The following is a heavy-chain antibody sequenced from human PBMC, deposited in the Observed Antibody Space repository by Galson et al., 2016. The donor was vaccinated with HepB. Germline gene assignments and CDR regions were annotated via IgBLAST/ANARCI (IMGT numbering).Heavy chain of an antibody. CDR1: GGSISSGDYY. J-gene: IGHJ2*01. CDR3: ARLFEQQLEWEDYWYFDL. Sequence: TLSLTCTVSGGSISSGDYYWSWIRQHPGKGLEWIGYIYYSGSTYYNPSLKSRVTISVDTSKNQFSLKLSSVTAADTAVYYCARLFEQQLEWEDYWYFDLWGRGTLVTVSS. CDR2: IYYSGST. D-gene: IGHD6-13*01. V-gene: IGHV4-31*03.